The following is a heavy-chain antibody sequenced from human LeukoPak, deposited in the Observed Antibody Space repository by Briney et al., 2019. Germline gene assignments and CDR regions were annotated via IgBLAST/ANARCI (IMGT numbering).Heavy chain of an antibody. V-gene: IGHV3-53*01. Sequence: GGSLRLSCAASGFTFSNAWMSWVRQAPGKGLEWVSVIYSGGSTYYADSVKGRFTICRDNSKNTLYLQMNSLRAEDTAVYYCARGYRGSLSDWYFYLWGRGTLVTVCS. CDR3: ARGYRGSLSDWYFYL. J-gene: IGHJ2*01. CDR2: IYSGGST. CDR1: GFTFSNAW. D-gene: IGHD1-26*01.